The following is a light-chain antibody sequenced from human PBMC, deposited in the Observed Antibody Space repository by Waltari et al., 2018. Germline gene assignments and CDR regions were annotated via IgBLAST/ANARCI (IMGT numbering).Light chain of an antibody. CDR2: STT. J-gene: IGLJ3*02. V-gene: IGLV7-43*01. Sequence: QTVVTQEPSLTVSPGGTVTLTCASSTGAVTSDYYPIWLQQKPGQPPRELIYSTTKKHSSTPALFSVSLLGGKAALTLSGVQPEDEAEYYCLLHYVGPQVWVFGGGTKLTVL. CDR1: TGAVTSDYY. CDR3: LLHYVGPQVWV.